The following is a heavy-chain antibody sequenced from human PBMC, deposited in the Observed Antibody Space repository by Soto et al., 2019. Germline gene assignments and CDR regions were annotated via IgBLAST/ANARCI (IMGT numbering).Heavy chain of an antibody. V-gene: IGHV1-69*13. J-gene: IGHJ3*02. CDR2: IIPIFGTA. CDR1: GGTFSSYA. Sequence: SVKVSCKASGGTFSSYAISWVRQAPGQGLEWMGGIIPIFGTANYAQKFQGRVTITADESTSTAYMELSSLRSEDTAVYYCASLYCSGGSCYSGYAFDIWGQGTMVTV. D-gene: IGHD2-15*01. CDR3: ASLYCSGGSCYSGYAFDI.